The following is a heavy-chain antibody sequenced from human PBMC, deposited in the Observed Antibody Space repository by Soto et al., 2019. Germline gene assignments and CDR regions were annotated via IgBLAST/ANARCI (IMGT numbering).Heavy chain of an antibody. CDR2: ISYDGSNK. Sequence: GGSLRLSCAASGFTFSSYAMHWVRQAPGKGLEWVAVISYDGSNKYYADSVKGRFTISRDNSKNTLYLQMNSLRAEDTAVYYCARDRSPGYSSSWYFDYWGQGTLVTVSS. CDR3: ARDRSPGYSSSWYFDY. V-gene: IGHV3-30-3*01. D-gene: IGHD6-13*01. CDR1: GFTFSSYA. J-gene: IGHJ4*02.